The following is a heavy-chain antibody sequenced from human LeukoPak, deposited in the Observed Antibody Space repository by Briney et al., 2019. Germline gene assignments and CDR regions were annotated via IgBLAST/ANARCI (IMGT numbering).Heavy chain of an antibody. Sequence: GGSLRLSCAASGFTFSSYSMNWVRQAPGKGLEWVSSISSSSSYIYYADSVKGRFTISRDNAKNSLCLQMNSLRAEDTAVYYCVCGLSSGWSKPHTNYWGQGTLVTVSS. CDR2: ISSSSSYI. V-gene: IGHV3-21*01. D-gene: IGHD6-19*01. J-gene: IGHJ4*02. CDR1: GFTFSSYS. CDR3: VCGLSSGWSKPHTNY.